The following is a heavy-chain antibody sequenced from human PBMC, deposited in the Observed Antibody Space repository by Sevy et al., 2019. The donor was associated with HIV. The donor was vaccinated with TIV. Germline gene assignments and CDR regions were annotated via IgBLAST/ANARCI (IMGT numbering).Heavy chain of an antibody. CDR1: GFSVSNNY. J-gene: IGHJ4*02. CDR2: IYSGGNT. Sequence: GGSLRLSCAASGFSVSNNYMSWVHQAPGKVLEWVSVIYSGGNTYYADSVKGRFTISRDNSKNMLFLQMNSLRADDTAVYYCARETGSGELTSRLFDYWGQGTLVTVSS. CDR3: ARETGSGELTSRLFDY. D-gene: IGHD3-10*01. V-gene: IGHV3-53*01.